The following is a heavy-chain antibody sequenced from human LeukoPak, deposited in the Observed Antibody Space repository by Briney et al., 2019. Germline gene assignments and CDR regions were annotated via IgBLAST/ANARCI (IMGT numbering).Heavy chain of an antibody. V-gene: IGHV3-48*04. CDR2: ISSSSSTI. J-gene: IGHJ4*02. Sequence: GGSLRLSCAASGFTFSSYSMNWVRQAPGKGLEWVSYISSSSSTIYYADSVKGRSTISRDTAKNSLYLQMNSLRAEDTAVYYCAKGRGYYDSSGYYVDYWGQGTLVTVSS. D-gene: IGHD3-22*01. CDR3: AKGRGYYDSSGYYVDY. CDR1: GFTFSSYS.